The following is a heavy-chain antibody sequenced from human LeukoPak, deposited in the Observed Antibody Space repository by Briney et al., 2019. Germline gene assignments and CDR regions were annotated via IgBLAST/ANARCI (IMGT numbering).Heavy chain of an antibody. CDR2: ISCDGSNK. J-gene: IGHJ4*02. CDR1: GFTFSSYA. D-gene: IGHD3-22*01. Sequence: GGSLRLSCAASGFTFSSYAMHWVRQAPGKGLEWVAVISCDGSNKYYADSVKGRFTISRDNSKNTLYLQMNSLRAEDTAVYYCARAQIVVVSLFDYWGQGTLVTVSS. CDR3: ARAQIVVVSLFDY. V-gene: IGHV3-30-3*01.